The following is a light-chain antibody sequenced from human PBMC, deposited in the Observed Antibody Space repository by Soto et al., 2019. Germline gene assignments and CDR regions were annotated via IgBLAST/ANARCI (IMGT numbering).Light chain of an antibody. CDR2: DVS. V-gene: IGLV2-14*01. Sequence: QSALTQPASVSGSPGQSITISCTGASSDVGAYNYVSWYQQHPGKAPKLMIYDVSSRPSGVSNRFSGSKSGNTASLTISGLQAEDEAGYYCSSYTSSITYVFGPGTKLTVL. CDR3: SSYTSSITYV. J-gene: IGLJ1*01. CDR1: SSDVGAYNY.